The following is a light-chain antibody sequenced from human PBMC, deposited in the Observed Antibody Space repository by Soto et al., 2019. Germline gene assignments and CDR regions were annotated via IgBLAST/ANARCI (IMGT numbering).Light chain of an antibody. V-gene: IGKV3D-15*01. CDR2: DTS. CDR1: QSVGSN. J-gene: IGKJ1*01. CDR3: QQYNNWPRT. Sequence: EMVMTQSPDTLSVSPGETATLSCRASQSVGSNLAWYQQKPGQAPRLLIYDTSTRATGIPVRFSGSGFGTEFTLTISSLRSEDFAVYFCQQYNNWPRTFGQGTKVDIK.